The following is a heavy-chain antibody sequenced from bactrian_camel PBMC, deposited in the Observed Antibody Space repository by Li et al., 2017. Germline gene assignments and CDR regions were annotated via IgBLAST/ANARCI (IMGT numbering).Heavy chain of an antibody. D-gene: IGHD1*01. V-gene: IGHV3S31*01. CDR3: AVEGTGAYCTPRALKFGY. CDR2: IYSGGGPP. J-gene: IGHJ6*01. Sequence: DVQLVESGGGSVQAGGSLRLSCQVSGDAYSTYCMGWFRQAPGKEREGVAIIYSGGGPPHYYDSVKGRFTISLDNAKKTLFLQMRSLKPEDTAMYYCAVEGTGAYCTPRALKFGYWDQGTQVTVS. CDR1: GDAYSTYC.